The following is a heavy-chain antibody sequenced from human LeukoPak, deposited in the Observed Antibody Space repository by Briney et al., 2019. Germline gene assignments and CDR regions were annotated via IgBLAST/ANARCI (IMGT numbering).Heavy chain of an antibody. V-gene: IGHV1-46*01. D-gene: IGHD2-21*02. J-gene: IGHJ5*02. CDR1: GYTFSNYY. CDR3: ARIGGGGDWFLKWFDP. CDR2: INSSGGST. Sequence: GASVKVSCKASGYTFSNYYIHWVRQAPGQGLEWMGIINSSGGSTSYAQKFQGRVTMTTDASTSTVYTELSSLRSEDTAVYFCARIGGGGDWFLKWFDPWGQGTLVTVSS.